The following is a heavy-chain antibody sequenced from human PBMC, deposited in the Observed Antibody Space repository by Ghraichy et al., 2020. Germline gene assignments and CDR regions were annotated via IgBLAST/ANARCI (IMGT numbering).Heavy chain of an antibody. Sequence: SETLSLTCTVSGGSISSGDYYWSWIRQPPGKGLEWIGYIYYSGSTYYNPSLKSRVTISVDTSKNQFSLKLSSVTAADTAVYYCARDGDYYGSGSYYNPNPYYYYMDVWGKGTTVTVSS. J-gene: IGHJ6*03. CDR3: ARDGDYYGSGSYYNPNPYYYYMDV. CDR1: GGSISSGDYY. V-gene: IGHV4-30-4*01. CDR2: IYYSGST. D-gene: IGHD3-10*01.